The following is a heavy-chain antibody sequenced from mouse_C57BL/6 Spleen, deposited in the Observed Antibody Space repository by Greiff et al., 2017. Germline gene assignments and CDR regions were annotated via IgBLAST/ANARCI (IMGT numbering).Heavy chain of an antibody. J-gene: IGHJ3*01. CDR3: VRDLYYDYDVRFAY. Sequence: EVQVVESGGGLVQPKGSLKLSCAASGFTFNTYAMHWVRQAPGKGLEWVARIRSKSSNYATYYADSVKDRFTISRDDSQSMLYLQMNNLKTEDTAMYYCVRDLYYDYDVRFAYWGQGTLVTVSA. CDR2: IRSKSSNYAT. V-gene: IGHV10-3*01. CDR1: GFTFNTYA. D-gene: IGHD2-4*01.